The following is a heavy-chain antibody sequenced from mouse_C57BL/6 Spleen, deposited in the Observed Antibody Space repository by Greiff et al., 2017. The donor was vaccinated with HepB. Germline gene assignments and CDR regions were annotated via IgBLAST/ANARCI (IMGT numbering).Heavy chain of an antibody. CDR3: ARERNYADY. J-gene: IGHJ2*01. D-gene: IGHD1-1*02. V-gene: IGHV5-4*01. CDR1: GFTFSSYA. CDR2: ISDGGSYT. Sequence: EVQLVESGGGLVKPGGSLKLSCAASGFTFSSYAMSWVRQTPEKRLEWVATISDGGSYTYYPDNVKGRFTISRDNAKNNLYLQMSHLKSEDTAMYYCARERNYADYWGQGTTLTVSS.